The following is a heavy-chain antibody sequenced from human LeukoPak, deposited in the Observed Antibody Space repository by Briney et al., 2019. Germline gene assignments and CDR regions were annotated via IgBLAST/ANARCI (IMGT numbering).Heavy chain of an antibody. D-gene: IGHD3-22*01. V-gene: IGHV3-30*02. J-gene: IGHJ5*02. CDR3: AKHYYDSSSSWFDP. CDR1: GFTFSSYG. Sequence: GGSLRLSCAASGFTFSSYGMHWVRQAPGKGLEWVAFIRYDGSNKYYADSVKGRFTISRDNSKNTLFLQMNSLRAEDTAVYYCAKHYYDSSSSWFDPWGQGTLVTVTS. CDR2: IRYDGSNK.